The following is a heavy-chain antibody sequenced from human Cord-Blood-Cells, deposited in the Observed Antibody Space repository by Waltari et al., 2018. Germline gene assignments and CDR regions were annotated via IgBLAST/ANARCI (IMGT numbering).Heavy chain of an antibody. V-gene: IGHV4-34*01. CDR2: INHSGSS. J-gene: IGHJ4*02. D-gene: IGHD6-13*01. CDR1: GGSFSGYY. Sequence: QVRLQQWGAGLLKPSETLSLTCAVYGGSFSGYYWSWIRQPPGKGLEWIGEINHSGSSNHNPSLTSRVTISVDTSKNQFSLKLSSVTAADTAVYYCARGPSSSFDYWGQGTLVTVSS. CDR3: ARGPSSSFDY.